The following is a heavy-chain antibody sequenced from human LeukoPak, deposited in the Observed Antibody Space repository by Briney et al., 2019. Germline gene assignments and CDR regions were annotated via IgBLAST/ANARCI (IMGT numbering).Heavy chain of an antibody. CDR2: ITGGDGGT. CDR1: GFTSTTHA. D-gene: IGHD2-2*01. J-gene: IGHJ6*04. CDR3: AKAVGFCSSTNCYGYYYYGMDV. Sequence: GGSLRLSCAASGFTSTTHAMTWVRQAPGRGLEWVSSITGGDGGTYYADSVKGRFTISRDTSKNTLYLQMNSLRAEDSAVYYCAKAVGFCSSTNCYGYYYYGMDVWGKGTTVTVSS. V-gene: IGHV3-23*01.